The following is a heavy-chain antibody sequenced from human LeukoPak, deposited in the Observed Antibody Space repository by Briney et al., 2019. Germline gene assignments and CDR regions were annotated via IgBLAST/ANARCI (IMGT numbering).Heavy chain of an antibody. V-gene: IGHV3-21*01. J-gene: IGHJ3*02. CDR1: GFTFSSYS. Sequence: GGSLRLSCAASGFTFSSYSMNWVRQAPGKGLEWVSSISSSSSYIYYADSVKGRFTISRDKAKNSLYLQMNSLRAEDTAVYYCAPKTGNDAFDIWGQGTMVTVSS. D-gene: IGHD1-1*01. CDR3: APKTGNDAFDI. CDR2: ISSSSSYI.